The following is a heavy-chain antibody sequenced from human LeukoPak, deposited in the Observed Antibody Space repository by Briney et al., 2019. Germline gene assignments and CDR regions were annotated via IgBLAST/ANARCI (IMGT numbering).Heavy chain of an antibody. CDR3: ARARGITMIVSDAFDI. D-gene: IGHD3-22*01. CDR2: IYYSGST. V-gene: IGHV4-39*07. CDR1: GGSISSSSYY. Sequence: SETLSLTCTVSGGSISSSSYYWGWIRQPPGKGLEWIGSIYYSGSTYYNPSLKSRVTISVDTSKNQFSLKLSSVTAADTAVYYCARARGITMIVSDAFDIWGQGTMVTVSS. J-gene: IGHJ3*02.